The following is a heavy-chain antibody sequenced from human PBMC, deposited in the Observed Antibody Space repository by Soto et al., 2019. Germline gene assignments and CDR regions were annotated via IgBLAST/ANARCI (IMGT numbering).Heavy chain of an antibody. CDR2: ILPIFGTT. CDR3: AGDETGDSYYYYFGLDV. D-gene: IGHD7-27*01. V-gene: IGHV1-69*01. CDR1: GGTFNTYN. Sequence: VQLLESGAEVKKPGSSVKVSCKASGGTFNTYNINWVRQAPGQGLEWMGGILPIFGTTNYAQRFQGRVTITADDSTSTAYIELSSLRSEDPAVYYCAGDETGDSYYYYFGLDVWGQGTTVTVTS. J-gene: IGHJ6*02.